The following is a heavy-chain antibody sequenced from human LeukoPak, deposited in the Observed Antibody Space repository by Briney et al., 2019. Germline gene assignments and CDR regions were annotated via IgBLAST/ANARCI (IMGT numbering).Heavy chain of an antibody. CDR2: IYSSSRSI. V-gene: IGHV3-48*01. J-gene: IGHJ3*02. CDR1: GFTFSSYS. D-gene: IGHD3-3*01. CDR3: ASDFARDAFDI. Sequence: GGSLRLSCAASGFTFSSYSMNWVRQAPGKGLEWVSYIYSSSRSIHYADSVKGRFTISRDNAKNSLYLQMNSLRAEDTAVYYCASDFARDAFDIRGQGTMVTVSS.